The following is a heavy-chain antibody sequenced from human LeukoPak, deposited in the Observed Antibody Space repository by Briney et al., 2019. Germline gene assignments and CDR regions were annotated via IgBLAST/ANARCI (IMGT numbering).Heavy chain of an antibody. CDR1: GFSFSGYG. Sequence: PGGSLRLSCAASGFSFSGYGMYWVRQAPGKGLGWVAFIRYDGSNECYADSVKGRFTISRDKSKNTLSLQMNDLRVEDTAVYYCAKVMPPGRIRFYSYYMDVWGKGTTVTVS. D-gene: IGHD2-15*01. CDR3: AKVMPPGRIRFYSYYMDV. V-gene: IGHV3-30*02. CDR2: IRYDGSNE. J-gene: IGHJ6*03.